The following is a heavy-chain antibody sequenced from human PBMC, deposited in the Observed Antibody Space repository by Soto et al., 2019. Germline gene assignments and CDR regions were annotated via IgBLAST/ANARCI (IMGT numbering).Heavy chain of an antibody. D-gene: IGHD2-2*01. CDR2: IYPGDSDT. J-gene: IGHJ6*02. CDR1: GYSFTSYW. V-gene: IGHV5-51*01. Sequence: GESLKISCKGSGYSFTSYWIGWVRQMPGKGLEWMGIIYPGDSDTRYSPSFQGQVTISADKSISTAYLQWSSLKASDTAMYYFASHSSSLVVVPAAKYYYYYYGMDVWGQGTTVTVSS. CDR3: ASHSSSLVVVPAAKYYYYYYGMDV.